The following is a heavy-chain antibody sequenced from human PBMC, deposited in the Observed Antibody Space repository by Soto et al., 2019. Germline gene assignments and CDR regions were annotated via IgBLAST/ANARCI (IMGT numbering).Heavy chain of an antibody. CDR1: GGSISSSSYY. J-gene: IGHJ4*02. V-gene: IGHV4-39*01. Sequence: TVSGGSISSSSYYWGWIRQPPGKGLEWIGSIYYSGSTYYNPSLKSRVTISVDTSKNQFSLKLSSVTAADTAVYYCARLAYGGNSFDYWGQGTLVIVS. CDR2: IYYSGST. D-gene: IGHD4-17*01. CDR3: ARLAYGGNSFDY.